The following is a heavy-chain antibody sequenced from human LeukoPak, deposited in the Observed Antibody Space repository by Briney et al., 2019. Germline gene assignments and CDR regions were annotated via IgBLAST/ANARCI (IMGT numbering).Heavy chain of an antibody. V-gene: IGHV1-2*02. CDR1: GYTFTGYY. Sequence: ASVKVSCKASGYTFTGYYMHWVRQAPGQGLEWMGWINPNSGGTNYAQKFQGRVTMTRDTSISTAYMELSRLRSDDTAVYYCARDFRMTTVTTSDYWGQGTLVTVSS. D-gene: IGHD4-17*01. CDR2: INPNSGGT. J-gene: IGHJ4*02. CDR3: ARDFRMTTVTTSDY.